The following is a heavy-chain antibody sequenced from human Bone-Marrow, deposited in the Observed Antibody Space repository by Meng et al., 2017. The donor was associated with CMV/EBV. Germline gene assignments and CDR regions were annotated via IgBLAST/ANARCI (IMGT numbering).Heavy chain of an antibody. Sequence: ASVKVSCKASGYTFTGYYMHWVRQAPGQGLEWMGWINPNSGGTNYAQKFQGRVTMTRDTSISTAYMELSRLRSDDTAVYYCARVSYYDFWSGYSNWFDPWGQGPLVTVSS. D-gene: IGHD3-3*01. J-gene: IGHJ5*02. V-gene: IGHV1-2*02. CDR1: GYTFTGYY. CDR2: INPNSGGT. CDR3: ARVSYYDFWSGYSNWFDP.